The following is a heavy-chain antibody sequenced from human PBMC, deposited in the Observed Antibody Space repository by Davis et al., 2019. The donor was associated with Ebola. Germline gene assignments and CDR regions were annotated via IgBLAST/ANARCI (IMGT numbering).Heavy chain of an antibody. V-gene: IGHV1-8*01. Sequence: ASVKVSCKASGYTFTSYDINWVRQATGQGLEWMGWMNPNSGNTGYAQKFQGRVTMTRNTSISTAYMELSSLRSEDTAVYYCARFRHDYGDYHLDNWFDPWGQGTLVTVSS. CDR2: MNPNSGNT. CDR3: ARFRHDYGDYHLDNWFDP. CDR1: GYTFTSYD. J-gene: IGHJ5*02. D-gene: IGHD4-17*01.